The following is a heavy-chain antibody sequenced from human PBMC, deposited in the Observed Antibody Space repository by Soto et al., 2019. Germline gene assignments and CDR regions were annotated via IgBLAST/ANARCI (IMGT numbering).Heavy chain of an antibody. CDR3: ARKAWLGAFDI. J-gene: IGHJ3*02. Sequence: PSETLSLTCTVSGGSISSGGYYWSWTRQHPGKGLEWIGYIYYSGSTYYNPSLKSRVTISVDTSKNQFSLKLSSVTAADTAVYYCARKAWLGAFDIWGQGTMVTVSS. CDR2: IYYSGST. V-gene: IGHV4-31*03. D-gene: IGHD6-19*01. CDR1: GGSISSGGYY.